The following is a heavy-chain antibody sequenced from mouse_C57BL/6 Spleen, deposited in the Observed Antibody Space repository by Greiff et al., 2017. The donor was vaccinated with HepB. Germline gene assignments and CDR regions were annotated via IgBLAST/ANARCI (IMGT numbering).Heavy chain of an antibody. CDR1: GFTFTDYY. Sequence: EVMLVESGGGLVQPGGSLSLSCAASGFTFTDYYMSWVRQPPGKALEWLGFIRNKANGYTTEYSASVKGLFTISRDNSQSILYLQMNALRAEDSATYYCARYHSSGYVAYWGQGTLVTVSA. CDR3: ARYHSSGYVAY. V-gene: IGHV7-3*01. CDR2: IRNKANGYTT. J-gene: IGHJ3*01. D-gene: IGHD3-2*02.